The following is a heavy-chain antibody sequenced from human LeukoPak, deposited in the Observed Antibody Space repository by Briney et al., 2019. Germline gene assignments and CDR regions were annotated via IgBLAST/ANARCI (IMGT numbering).Heavy chain of an antibody. D-gene: IGHD3-10*01. V-gene: IGHV3-21*01. CDR1: GFTFSSYS. CDR2: ISSSSSYI. J-gene: IGHJ4*02. CDR3: ARDFSRGAMVRGVTFDY. Sequence: GGSLRLSCAASGFTFSSYSMNWVRQAPGKGLEWVSSISSSSSYIYYADSVKGRFTISRDNAKNSLYLQMNSRRAEDTAVYYCARDFSRGAMVRGVTFDYWGQGTLVTVSS.